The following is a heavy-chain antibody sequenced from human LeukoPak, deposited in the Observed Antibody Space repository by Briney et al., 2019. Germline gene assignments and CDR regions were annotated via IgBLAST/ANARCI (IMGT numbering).Heavy chain of an antibody. CDR2: ISTSGSTI. V-gene: IGHV3-48*04. J-gene: IGHJ5*02. CDR1: GFTFSSYS. CDR3: ARDLSGSSSSGFDP. D-gene: IGHD6-6*01. Sequence: GGSLRLSCAASGFTFSSYSMNWVRQAPGKGLEWVSYISTSGSTIYYADSVKGRFTISRDNAKNSLYLQMNSLRAEDTAVYYCARDLSGSSSSGFDPWGQGTLVTVSS.